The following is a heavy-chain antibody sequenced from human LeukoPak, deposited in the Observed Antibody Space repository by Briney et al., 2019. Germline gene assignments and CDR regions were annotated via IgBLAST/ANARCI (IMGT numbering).Heavy chain of an antibody. CDR3: TTLSYAAAPT. D-gene: IGHD2-2*01. Sequence: GGSLRLSCAASGFTFSNAWMSWVRQAPGKGLEWVSRVRSETDGGTTDYAAPVQGRFTISRDDSKNTLYLQMNSLETDDTAVYYCTTLSYAAAPTWGQGTLVTVST. CDR2: VRSETDGGTT. J-gene: IGHJ5*02. CDR1: GFTFSNAW. V-gene: IGHV3-15*01.